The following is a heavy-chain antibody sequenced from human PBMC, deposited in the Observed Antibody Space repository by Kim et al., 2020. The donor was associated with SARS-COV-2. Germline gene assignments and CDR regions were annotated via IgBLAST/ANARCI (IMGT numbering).Heavy chain of an antibody. J-gene: IGHJ3*02. CDR3: AREAVYYDILTGYPKRYDAFDI. CDR1: GFTFSSYS. Sequence: GESLRLSCAASGFTFSSYSMNWVRQAPGKGLEWVSYISSSSSTIYYADSVKGRFTISRDNAKNSLYLQMNSLRDEDTAVYYCAREAVYYDILTGYPKRYDAFDIWGQGTMVTVSS. CDR2: ISSSSSTI. D-gene: IGHD3-9*01. V-gene: IGHV3-48*02.